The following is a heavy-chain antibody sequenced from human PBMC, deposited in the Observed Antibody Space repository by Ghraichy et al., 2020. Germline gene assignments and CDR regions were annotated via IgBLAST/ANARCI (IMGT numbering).Heavy chain of an antibody. CDR1: GFTFSSYT. CDR2: ISSSSSYI. CDR3: VRVRAAVGLNTFDI. Sequence: GEALNISCAASGFTFSSYTMNWVRQAPGKGLEWVSSISSSSSYIYYADSVKGRFTISRDNAKNSLFLQMNSLRAEDTAVYYCVRVRAAVGLNTFDIWGQGTMVTLSS. D-gene: IGHD6-13*01. J-gene: IGHJ3*02. V-gene: IGHV3-21*01.